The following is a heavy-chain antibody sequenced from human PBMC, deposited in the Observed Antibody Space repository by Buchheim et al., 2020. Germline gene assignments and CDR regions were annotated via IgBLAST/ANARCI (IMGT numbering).Heavy chain of an antibody. Sequence: QITLEESGPTLVKPTQTLTLTCPFSGFSLNTSGVGVGWIRQPPGKALESLSLIFWVGDTLYTPSLKSRLTITTDTSKNQVVLTMTNMNPVDTATYYCEHSTSWSGYYGGLDPWGQGTL. V-gene: IGHV2-5*02. D-gene: IGHD3-3*01. CDR2: IFWVGDT. CDR3: EHSTSWSGYYGGLDP. J-gene: IGHJ5*02. CDR1: GFSLNTSGVG.